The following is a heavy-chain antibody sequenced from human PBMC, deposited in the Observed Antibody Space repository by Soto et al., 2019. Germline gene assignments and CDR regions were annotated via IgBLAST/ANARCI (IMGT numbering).Heavy chain of an antibody. J-gene: IGHJ6*03. CDR2: ISSSSSYI. CDR1: GFTFSSYS. CDR3: ARVVSPPYYYYYMDV. V-gene: IGHV3-21*01. Sequence: GESLKISCAASGFTFSSYSMNWVRQAPGKGLEWVSSISSSSSYIYYADSVKGRFTISRDNAKNSLYLQMNSLRAEDTAVYYCARVVSPPYYYYYMDVWGKGTTVTVSS.